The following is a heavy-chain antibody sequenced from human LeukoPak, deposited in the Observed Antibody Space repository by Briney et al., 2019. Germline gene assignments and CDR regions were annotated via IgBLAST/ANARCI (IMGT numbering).Heavy chain of an antibody. Sequence: ASVKVSCKASGYTFTGYYMHWVRRAPGQGLEWMGWINPNSGGTNYAQKFQGRVTMTRDTSISTAYMELSRLRSDDTAVYCCARGGPNHYHSGYWGQGTLVTVSS. D-gene: IGHD1-14*01. CDR2: INPNSGGT. CDR3: ARGGPNHYHSGY. V-gene: IGHV1-2*02. CDR1: GYTFTGYY. J-gene: IGHJ4*02.